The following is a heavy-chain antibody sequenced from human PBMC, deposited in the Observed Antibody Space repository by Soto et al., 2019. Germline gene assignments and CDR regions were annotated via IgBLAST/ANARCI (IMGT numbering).Heavy chain of an antibody. Sequence: PGGSLRLSCAASGFTFTRYSRNWVRQAPGKGLECVSSTSSTTNYIYYGDSMKGRFTISRDNAKNSLYLEMNSLRAEDTAVYYCARESEDLTSNFDYWGQGTLVTVYS. CDR2: TSSTTNYI. CDR1: GFTFTRYS. CDR3: ARESEDLTSNFDY. V-gene: IGHV3-21*06. J-gene: IGHJ4*02.